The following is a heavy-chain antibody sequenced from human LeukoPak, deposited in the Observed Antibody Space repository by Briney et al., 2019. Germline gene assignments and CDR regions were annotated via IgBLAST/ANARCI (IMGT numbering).Heavy chain of an antibody. CDR2: FYYGGST. V-gene: IGHV4-59*02. D-gene: IGHD6-6*01. CDR3: TRARSSSSLDAFDV. J-gene: IGHJ3*01. CDR1: GGSVSSFY. Sequence: PSETLSLTCAVSGGSVSSFYWSWIRQPPGKGLEWIGYFYYGGSTNYNSSLKSRVTMSGDMSKNQFSLRLTSVSAADTAVYYCTRARSSSSLDAFDVWGQGTMVTVSS.